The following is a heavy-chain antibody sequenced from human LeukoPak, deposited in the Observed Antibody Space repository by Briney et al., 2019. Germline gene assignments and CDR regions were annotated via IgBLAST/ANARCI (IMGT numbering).Heavy chain of an antibody. J-gene: IGHJ4*02. V-gene: IGHV4-61*02. D-gene: IGHD3-22*01. CDR3: ARVDYYDSSGYLDY. CDR1: GGSISSGSYY. CDR2: IYTSGST. Sequence: PSETLSLTCTVSGGSISSGSYYWSWIRQPAGKGLEWIGRIYTSGSTNYNPSLKSRVTISVDTSKNQFSLKLSSVTAADTAVYYCARVDYYDSSGYLDYWGQGTWSPSPQ.